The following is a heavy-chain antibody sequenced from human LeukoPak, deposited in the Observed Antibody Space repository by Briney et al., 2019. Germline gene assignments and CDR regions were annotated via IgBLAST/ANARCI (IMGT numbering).Heavy chain of an antibody. CDR2: IYYSGST. J-gene: IGHJ6*02. V-gene: IGHV4-59*12. CDR3: ARAGYYDFWSRAENYYGMDV. D-gene: IGHD3-3*01. CDR1: GGSISSYY. Sequence: SETLSLTCTVSGGSISSYYWSWIRQPPGKGLEWIGYIYYSGSTNYNPSLKSRVTISVDTSKNQFSLKLSSVTAADTAVYYCARAGYYDFWSRAENYYGMDVWGQGTTVTVSS.